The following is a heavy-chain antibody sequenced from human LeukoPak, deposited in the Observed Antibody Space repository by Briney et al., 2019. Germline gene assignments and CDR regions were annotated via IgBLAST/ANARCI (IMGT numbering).Heavy chain of an antibody. J-gene: IGHJ4*02. V-gene: IGHV4-59*01. CDR1: RGSISDYY. CDR2: VSYSGNT. D-gene: IGHD1-14*01. Sequence: SETLSLTCSVSRGSISDYYWSWIRQPPGKGLEWIGYVSYSGNTNYNPSLKSRVTISVDTSKNQFPLKLSSVTAADTAVYYCAEGYNPYYFDYWGRGTLVTVSS. CDR3: AEGYNPYYFDY.